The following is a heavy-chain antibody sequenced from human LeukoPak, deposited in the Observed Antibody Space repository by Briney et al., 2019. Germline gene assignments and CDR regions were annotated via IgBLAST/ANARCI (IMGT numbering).Heavy chain of an antibody. D-gene: IGHD6-19*01. CDR2: TYYRSKWYN. CDR1: GDSLSSNSAA. V-gene: IGHV6-1*01. Sequence: SQTLSLTCALSGDSLSSNSAAWNWIRQSPSRGLEWQVRTYYRSKWYNDYAVSVKSRITINPDTSKNQFSLQLNSVTPEDTAVYYCARHSSGWYKYFHYWGQGTLVTVSS. J-gene: IGHJ4*02. CDR3: ARHSSGWYKYFHY.